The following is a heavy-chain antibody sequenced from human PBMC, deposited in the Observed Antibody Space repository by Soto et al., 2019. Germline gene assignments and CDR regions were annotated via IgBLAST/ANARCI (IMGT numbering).Heavy chain of an antibody. CDR3: ARGRPAATDTFDI. V-gene: IGHV4-59*08. CDR1: GGSISSYY. D-gene: IGHD2-2*01. J-gene: IGHJ3*02. CDR2: IYYSGST. Sequence: QVQLQESGPGLVKPSETLSLTCTVSGGSISSYYWSWIRQPPWKGLEWIGYIYYSGSTNYNPSLKSRVTISVDTSKNQFSLKLSSVTAADTAVYYCARGRPAATDTFDIWGQGTMVTVSS.